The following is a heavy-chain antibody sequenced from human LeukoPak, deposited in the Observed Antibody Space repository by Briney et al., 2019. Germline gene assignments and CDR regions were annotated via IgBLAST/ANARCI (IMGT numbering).Heavy chain of an antibody. Sequence: PGGSLRLSCVASGFTFSTYGMHWVRQAPGKGLEWVAVISYDGSNKYYADSVKGRFTISRDNSKNTLYLQMNSLRAEDTAVYYCARGGGIRWFDPWGQGTLVTVSS. CDR3: ARGGGIRWFDP. CDR2: ISYDGSNK. D-gene: IGHD3-16*01. J-gene: IGHJ5*02. CDR1: GFTFSTYG. V-gene: IGHV3-33*05.